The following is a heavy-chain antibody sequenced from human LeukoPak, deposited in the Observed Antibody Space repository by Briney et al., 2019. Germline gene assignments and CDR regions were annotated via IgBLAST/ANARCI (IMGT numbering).Heavy chain of an antibody. V-gene: IGHV1-69*04. CDR1: GGTFSSYA. Sequence: GASVKVSCKASGGTFSSYAISWVRQAPGQGLEWMGRIIPILGIANYAQKFQGRVTITADKSTSTAYMELSSLRSEDTAVYYCAKFLPGIAAALVNWGQGTLVTVSS. CDR3: AKFLPGIAAALVN. CDR2: IIPILGIA. D-gene: IGHD6-13*01. J-gene: IGHJ4*02.